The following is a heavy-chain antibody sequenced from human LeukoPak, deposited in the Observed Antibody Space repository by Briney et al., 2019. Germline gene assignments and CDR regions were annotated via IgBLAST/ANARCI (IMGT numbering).Heavy chain of an antibody. CDR1: GGSISSYY. CDR2: IYYSGST. V-gene: IGHV4-59*01. J-gene: IGHJ6*02. CDR3: AREDYDFWSGYYYGMDV. D-gene: IGHD3-3*01. Sequence: TSETLSLTCTVSGGSISSYYWSWIRQPPGKGLEWIGYIYYSGSTNYNPSLKSRVTISVDTSKNQFSLKLSSVTAADTAVYYCAREDYDFWSGYYYGMDVWGQGTTVTVSS.